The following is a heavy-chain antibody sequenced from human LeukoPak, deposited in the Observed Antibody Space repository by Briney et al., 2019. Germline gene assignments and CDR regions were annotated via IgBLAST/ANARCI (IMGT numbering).Heavy chain of an antibody. D-gene: IGHD1-26*01. Sequence: GGSLRLSCAASGFTFSSAWMTWVRQTPGKGLEWVGRIKQISNGGTTDYAAPVKDRFTISRDDSINTLYLQMNSLKTEDTAVYYCATGFSATSHDGYWGQGTLVTVSS. CDR3: ATGFSATSHDGY. CDR1: GFTFSSAW. CDR2: IKQISNGGTT. V-gene: IGHV3-15*01. J-gene: IGHJ4*02.